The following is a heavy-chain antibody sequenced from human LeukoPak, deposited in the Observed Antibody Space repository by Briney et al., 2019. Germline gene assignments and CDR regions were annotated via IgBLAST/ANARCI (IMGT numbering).Heavy chain of an antibody. CDR1: DYSISSDYY. V-gene: IGHV4-4*07. Sequence: SETLSLTCTVSDYSISSDYYWSWIRQPAGKGLEWIGRIYTSGSTNYNPSLKSRVTMSVDTSKNQFSLKLSSVTAADTAVYYCARATKEYSGYDRERHYYYYYYMDVWGKGTTVTISS. D-gene: IGHD5-12*01. CDR3: ARATKEYSGYDRERHYYYYYYMDV. CDR2: IYTSGST. J-gene: IGHJ6*03.